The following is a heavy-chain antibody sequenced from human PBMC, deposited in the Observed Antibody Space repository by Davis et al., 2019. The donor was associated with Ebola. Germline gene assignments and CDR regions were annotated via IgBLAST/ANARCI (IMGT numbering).Heavy chain of an antibody. D-gene: IGHD2-2*01. CDR1: GGTFSSYA. CDR2: INPNSGGT. V-gene: IGHV1-2*02. CDR3: AVGGIVVVPAARHYYGMDV. Sequence: ASVKVSCKASGGTFSSYAISWVRQAPGQGLEWMGWINPNSGGTNYAQKFQGRVTMTRDTSISTAYMELSRLRSDDTAVYYCAVGGIVVVPAARHYYGMDVWGQGTTVTVSS. J-gene: IGHJ6*02.